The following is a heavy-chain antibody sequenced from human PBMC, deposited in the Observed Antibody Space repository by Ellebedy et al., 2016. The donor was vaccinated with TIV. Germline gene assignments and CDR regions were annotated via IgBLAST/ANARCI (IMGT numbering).Heavy chain of an antibody. CDR1: GGSFSGYY. CDR2: INHSGST. CDR3: ARGISQLLWNYYYYGMDV. V-gene: IGHV4-34*01. Sequence: SETLSLTXAVYGGSFSGYYWSWIRQPPGKGLEWIGEINHSGSTNYNPSLKSRVTISVDTSKNQFSLKLSSVTAADTAVYYCARGISQLLWNYYYYGMDVWGQGTTVTVSS. D-gene: IGHD2-2*01. J-gene: IGHJ6*02.